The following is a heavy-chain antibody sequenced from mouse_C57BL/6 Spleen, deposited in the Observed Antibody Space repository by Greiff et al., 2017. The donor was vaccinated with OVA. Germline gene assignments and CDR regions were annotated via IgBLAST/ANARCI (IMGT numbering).Heavy chain of an antibody. J-gene: IGHJ3*01. CDR1: GYAFSSYW. CDR3: ARAAQATAPWFAY. CDR2: IYPGDGDT. Sequence: VQLQQSGAELVKPGASVKISCKASGYAFSSYWMNWVKQRPGKGLEWIGQIYPGDGDTNYNGKFKGKATLTADKSSSTAYMQLSSLTSEDSAVYVCARAAQATAPWFAYWGQGTLVTVSA. D-gene: IGHD3-2*02. V-gene: IGHV1-80*01.